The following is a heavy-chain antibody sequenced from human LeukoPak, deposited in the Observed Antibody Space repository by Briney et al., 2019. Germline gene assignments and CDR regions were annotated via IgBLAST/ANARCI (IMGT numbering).Heavy chain of an antibody. V-gene: IGHV3-64*01. D-gene: IGHD6-19*01. J-gene: IGHJ1*01. Sequence: GGSLRLSCAASGFTLSSYSMHWVRQAPGKGLEFVSAISKNGRNTYYGNSMKGRFTISRDISKNTLYLQMGSLRPEDMAVYYCARVDSGSACASWGQGIRVTVSS. CDR1: GFTLSSYS. CDR3: ARVDSGSACAS. CDR2: ISKNGRNT.